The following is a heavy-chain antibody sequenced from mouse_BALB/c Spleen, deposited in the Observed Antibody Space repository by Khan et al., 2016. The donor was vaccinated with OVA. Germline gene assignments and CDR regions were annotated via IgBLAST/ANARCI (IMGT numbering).Heavy chain of an antibody. CDR2: INPSNDVT. D-gene: IGHD6-1*01. Sequence: QVQLQQSGAELVKPGASVKLSCKASGYTFSSYYMYWVKQRPGQGLEWIGGINPSNDVTNFNEKFKTKATLTVDKSSSTAYMQLSSLTSEDSAVYYCTRSGYASPFAFWGQGTLVTVSA. V-gene: IGHV1S81*02. CDR1: GYTFSSYY. J-gene: IGHJ3*01. CDR3: TRSGYASPFAF.